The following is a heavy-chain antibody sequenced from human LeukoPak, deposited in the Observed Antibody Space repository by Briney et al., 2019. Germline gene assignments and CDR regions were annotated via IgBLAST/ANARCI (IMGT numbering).Heavy chain of an antibody. J-gene: IGHJ3*02. D-gene: IGHD3-22*01. Sequence: SGTVSFTAAGATFSIYAISWVRQAPGQGLEWMGGIIPIFGTANYAQKFQGRVTITADKSTSTAYMYLRRLRPEDTAVYYCARKYYYDSSGYYWIDAFDIWGQGTMVTVSS. CDR1: GATFSIYA. CDR3: ARKYYYDSSGYYWIDAFDI. CDR2: IIPIFGTA. V-gene: IGHV1-69*06.